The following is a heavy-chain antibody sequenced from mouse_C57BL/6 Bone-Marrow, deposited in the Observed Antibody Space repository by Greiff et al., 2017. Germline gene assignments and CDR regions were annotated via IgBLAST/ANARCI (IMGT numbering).Heavy chain of an antibody. Sequence: EVKLVESGGDLVKPGGSLKLSCAASGFTFSSYGMSWVRQTPDKRLEWVATISSGGSYTYYPDSVKGRFTISRDHAKNTLYLQMSSLKSEDTAMYYCASRRDDGYWAPFAYWGQGTLVTVSA. J-gene: IGHJ3*01. CDR3: ASRRDDGYWAPFAY. CDR2: ISSGGSYT. D-gene: IGHD2-3*01. CDR1: GFTFSSYG. V-gene: IGHV5-6*02.